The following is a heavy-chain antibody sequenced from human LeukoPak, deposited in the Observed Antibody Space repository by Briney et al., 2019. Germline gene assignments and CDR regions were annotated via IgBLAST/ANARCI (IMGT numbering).Heavy chain of an antibody. CDR1: GYTFTSYD. D-gene: IGHD3-22*01. CDR3: AGSGYSYYYMDV. CDR2: TNPNSGNT. V-gene: IGHV1-8*01. J-gene: IGHJ6*03. Sequence: ASVKVSCKASGYTFTSYDINWVRQATGQGLEWMGWTNPNSGNTGYAQKFQGRVTMTRNTSISTAYMELSSLRSEDTAVYYCAGSGYSYYYMDVWGKGTTVTVSS.